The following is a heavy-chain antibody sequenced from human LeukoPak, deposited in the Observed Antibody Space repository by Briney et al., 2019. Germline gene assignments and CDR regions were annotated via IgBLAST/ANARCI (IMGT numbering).Heavy chain of an antibody. CDR1: GASISGSGYY. CDR3: ARVVAGAIDY. V-gene: IGHV4-39*07. CDR2: IYYSGST. J-gene: IGHJ4*02. Sequence: SETLSLTCTVSGASISGSGYYWGWIRQPPGKGLEWIGSIYYSGSTYYNPSLKSRVTISVDTSKNQFSLKLSSVTAADTAVYYCARVVAGAIDYWGQGTLVTVSS. D-gene: IGHD6-19*01.